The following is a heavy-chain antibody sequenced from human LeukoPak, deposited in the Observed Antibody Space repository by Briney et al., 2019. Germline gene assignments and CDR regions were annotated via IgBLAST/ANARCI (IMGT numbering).Heavy chain of an antibody. CDR2: INPNSGGT. CDR1: GYTFTSYD. CDR3: ARVNGYDLNFDY. Sequence: ASVKVSCKASGYTFTSYDTNWVRQATGQGLEWMGWINPNSGGTNYAQKFQGRVTMTRDTSISTAYMELSRLRSDDTAVYYCARVNGYDLNFDYWGQGTLVTVSS. D-gene: IGHD5-12*01. J-gene: IGHJ4*02. V-gene: IGHV1-2*02.